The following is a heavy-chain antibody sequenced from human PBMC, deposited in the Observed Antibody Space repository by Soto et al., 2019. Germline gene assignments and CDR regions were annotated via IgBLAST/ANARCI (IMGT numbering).Heavy chain of an antibody. CDR3: ARNTKGELLGEGYYYYYGMDV. V-gene: IGHV1-2*04. J-gene: IGHJ6*02. CDR1: GYTFTGYY. D-gene: IGHD1-26*01. Sequence: QVQLVQSGAEVKKPGASVKVSCKASGYTFTGYYMHWVRQAPGQGLEWMGWINPNSGGTNYAQKFQGWVTMTRDTSISTAYMELSRLRSDDTAVYYCARNTKGELLGEGYYYYYGMDVWGQGTTVTVSS. CDR2: INPNSGGT.